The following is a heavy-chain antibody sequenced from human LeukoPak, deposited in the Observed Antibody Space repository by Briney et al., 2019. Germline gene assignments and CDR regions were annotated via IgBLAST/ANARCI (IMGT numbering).Heavy chain of an antibody. D-gene: IGHD6-6*01. Sequence: PGESLKISCKGSGYSFTSYWIGWVRQMPGKGLEWMGIIYPGDSDTRYSPSFQGQVTISADKSISTAYLQWSSLKASDTAMYYCARTTIAARRSGYGMDVWGQGTTVTVSS. V-gene: IGHV5-51*01. CDR3: ARTTIAARRSGYGMDV. CDR1: GYSFTSYW. CDR2: IYPGDSDT. J-gene: IGHJ6*02.